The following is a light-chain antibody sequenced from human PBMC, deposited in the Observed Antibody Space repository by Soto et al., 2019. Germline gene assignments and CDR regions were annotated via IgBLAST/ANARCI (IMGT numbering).Light chain of an antibody. J-gene: IGLJ2*01. V-gene: IGLV1-40*01. CDR2: GNT. CDR1: SSNIVAGYD. CDR3: QSYDSSVSLV. Sequence: QSVLTQPPSVSGAPGQRVTISCTGSSSNIVAGYDVHWYQQLPGTAPKLLIDGNTNRPSGVPERFSVSKSGTSASLAITGLQAEDEADYYCQSYDSSVSLVFGGGTKLTVL.